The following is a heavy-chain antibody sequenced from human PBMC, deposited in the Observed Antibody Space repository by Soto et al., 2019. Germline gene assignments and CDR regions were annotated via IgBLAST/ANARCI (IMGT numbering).Heavy chain of an antibody. CDR3: AKDGRGTGSHYNSVGY. J-gene: IGHJ4*02. Sequence: EVQLVESGGGLIQPGGSLKLSCAASGFTVGNNYMSWVRQAPGKGLEWVSLIYSTGTTKYADSVKGRFTVSRDNAKNTLYLQMNGLRAEDTAVDYCAKDGRGTGSHYNSVGYWGQGTLVTVSS. CDR1: GFTVGNNY. CDR2: IYSTGTT. D-gene: IGHD3-10*01. V-gene: IGHV3-53*01.